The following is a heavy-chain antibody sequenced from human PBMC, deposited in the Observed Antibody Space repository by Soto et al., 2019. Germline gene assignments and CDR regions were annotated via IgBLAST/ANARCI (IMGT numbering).Heavy chain of an antibody. CDR2: ISYDGSNK. D-gene: IGHD6-19*01. J-gene: IGHJ6*02. V-gene: IGHV3-30*18. Sequence: GGSLRLSCAASGFTFSSYGMHWVRQAPGKGLEWVAVISYDGSNKYYADSVKGRFTISRDNSKNTLYLQMNSLRAEDTAVYYCAKDGTYSSGWYSHYYYYYGMDVWGQGTTVTVSS. CDR1: GFTFSSYG. CDR3: AKDGTYSSGWYSHYYYYYGMDV.